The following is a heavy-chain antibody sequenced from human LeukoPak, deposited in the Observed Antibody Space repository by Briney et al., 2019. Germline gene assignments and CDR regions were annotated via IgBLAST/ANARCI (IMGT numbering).Heavy chain of an antibody. CDR3: ARALSPFDYYYGMDV. CDR1: GYTFTGYY. CDR2: INPNSGDT. V-gene: IGHV1-2*04. Sequence: ASVKVSCKASGYTFTGYYMHWVRQAPGQGLEWMGWINPNSGDTNYAQKFQGWVTMTRDTSISTAYMELSRLRSDDTAVYYCARALSPFDYYYGMDVWGKGTTVTVSS. D-gene: IGHD3-16*01. J-gene: IGHJ6*04.